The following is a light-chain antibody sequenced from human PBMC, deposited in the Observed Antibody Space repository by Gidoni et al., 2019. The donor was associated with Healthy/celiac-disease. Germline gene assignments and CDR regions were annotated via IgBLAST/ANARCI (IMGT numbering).Light chain of an antibody. CDR3: QQYNNWPQT. CDR2: GAS. V-gene: IGKV3-15*01. J-gene: IGKJ1*01. CDR1: QSVSSN. Sequence: EIVMTQSPATLSVSPGERATLSCRASQSVSSNLAWYQQKPGQAPRLLIYGASTRATGIPARFSGSGSGTEFTLTISSLQSEDFAVYYCQQYNNWPQTFGQXTKVEI.